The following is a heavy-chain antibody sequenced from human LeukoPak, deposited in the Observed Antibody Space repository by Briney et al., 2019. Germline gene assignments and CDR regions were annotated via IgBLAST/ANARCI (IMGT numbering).Heavy chain of an antibody. J-gene: IGHJ4*02. CDR2: IRSSGTM. D-gene: IGHD2-21*02. V-gene: IGHV3-69-1*01. Sequence: GGSLRLSCVASGFTFTDYSTNWVRQAPGRGPEWLSFIRSSGTMFYADSVKGRFTVSRDNAKNSLYLQMNSLRVEDTAVYYCARDAYGDSAFDYWGQGTLVTVSS. CDR1: GFTFTDYS. CDR3: ARDAYGDSAFDY.